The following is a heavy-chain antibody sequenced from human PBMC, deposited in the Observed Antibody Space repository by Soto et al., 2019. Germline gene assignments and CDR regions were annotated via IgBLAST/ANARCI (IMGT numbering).Heavy chain of an antibody. CDR3: VRDLPPYNYGTRFDY. J-gene: IGHJ4*02. V-gene: IGHV3-49*03. CDR2: IRSTTDGGTT. Sequence: GGSLRLSCAAYGFNFADYGMSWFRQAPGKGLEWVGFIRSTTDGGTTELAASVNGRFIISRDDSKTIAYLQMNTLKIEDTAVYYCVRDLPPYNYGTRFDYWGQGIQVTVSS. CDR1: GFNFADYG. D-gene: IGHD1-1*01.